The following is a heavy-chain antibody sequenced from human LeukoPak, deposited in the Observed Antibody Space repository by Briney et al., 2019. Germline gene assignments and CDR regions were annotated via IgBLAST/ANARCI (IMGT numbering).Heavy chain of an antibody. CDR3: TRLSGDNWNYGGNFDS. Sequence: PGGSLRLSCAASGFTFSNYAMSWVRQAPGKGLEWVSAFSGSGASTYYADSVKGRFTISRDNSKNTLYLQMNSLKTEGTAVYYCTRLSGDNWNYGGNFDSWGQGTLVTVSS. D-gene: IGHD1-7*01. J-gene: IGHJ4*02. CDR2: FSGSGAST. CDR1: GFTFSNYA. V-gene: IGHV3-23*01.